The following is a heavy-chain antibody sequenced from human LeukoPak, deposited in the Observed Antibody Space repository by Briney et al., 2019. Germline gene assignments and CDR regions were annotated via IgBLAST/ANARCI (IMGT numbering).Heavy chain of an antibody. CDR1: EFTFSSYA. Sequence: GGSLRLSCAASEFTFSSYAMHWVRQAPGKGLEWVAVISYDGSNKYYADSVKGRFTISRDNSKNTLYLQMNSLRAEDTAVYYCARGTTVTTQYYFDYWGQGTLVTVSS. V-gene: IGHV3-30*04. CDR2: ISYDGSNK. D-gene: IGHD4-17*01. CDR3: ARGTTVTTQYYFDY. J-gene: IGHJ4*02.